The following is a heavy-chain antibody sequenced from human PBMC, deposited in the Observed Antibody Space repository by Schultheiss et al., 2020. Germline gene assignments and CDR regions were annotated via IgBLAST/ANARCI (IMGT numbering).Heavy chain of an antibody. J-gene: IGHJ3*02. V-gene: IGHV3-21*01. CDR1: GFTFSSYS. Sequence: GGSLRLSCAASGFTFSSYSMNWVRQAPGKGLEWVSSISSSSSYIYYADSVKGRFTISRDNAKNSLYLQMNSLRAEDTAVYYCARDGKLVRYCGGDCYSIDAFDIWGQGTMVT. D-gene: IGHD2-21*02. CDR3: ARDGKLVRYCGGDCYSIDAFDI. CDR2: ISSSSSYI.